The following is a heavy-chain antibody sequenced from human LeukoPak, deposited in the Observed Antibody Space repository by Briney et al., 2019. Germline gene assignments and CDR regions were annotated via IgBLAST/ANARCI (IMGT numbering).Heavy chain of an antibody. CDR1: GFTFNTYT. CDR2: ISGSSGII. D-gene: IGHD5-18*01. Sequence: GGSLRLSCAASGFTFNTYTMNWVRQAPGKGLEWVSYISGSSGIIDYADSVRGRFTISRDNAKNSLYLQMNSLRAEDTAVYYCAKDSDDAELQLWSHSFSYWGQGTLVTVSS. CDR3: AKDSDDAELQLWSHSFSY. J-gene: IGHJ4*02. V-gene: IGHV3-48*01.